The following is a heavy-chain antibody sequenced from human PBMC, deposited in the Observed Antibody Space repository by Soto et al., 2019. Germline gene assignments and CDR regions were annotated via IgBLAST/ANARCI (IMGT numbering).Heavy chain of an antibody. V-gene: IGHV4-59*01. CDR2: IYYTWKT. CDR1: GGSISTYY. D-gene: IGHD3-22*01. J-gene: IGHJ5*02. CDR3: AREAVIDNAEIWFDP. Sequence: SETLSLTCTVSGGSISTYYWNWVRRPPGKGLEWIGYIYYTWKTKYNPSLRSRVTISVDTSKNQVSLKLTSVIAADTAVYYCAREAVIDNAEIWFDPWGQGTLVTVSS.